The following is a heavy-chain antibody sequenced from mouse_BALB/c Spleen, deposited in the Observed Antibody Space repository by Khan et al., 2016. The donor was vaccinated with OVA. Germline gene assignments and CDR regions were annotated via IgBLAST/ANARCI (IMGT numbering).Heavy chain of an antibody. V-gene: IGHV3-2*02. CDR1: GYSITSGYA. J-gene: IGHJ2*01. CDR3: ARWPYYGYSFDS. CDR2: ISYSGVT. D-gene: IGHD1-1*01. Sequence: EGKRLESGPGLVKPSQSLSLTCTVTGYSITSGYAWNWIRQFPGNKLEWMGYISYSGVTSYTPSLQSRISITRNTSKNQFFLQLNSVTTEDTATSSFARWPYYGYSFDSCPQGPPLTVSS.